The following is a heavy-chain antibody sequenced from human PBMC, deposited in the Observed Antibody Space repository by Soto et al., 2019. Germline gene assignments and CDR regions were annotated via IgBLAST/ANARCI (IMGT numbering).Heavy chain of an antibody. CDR1: GYTFTSYD. CDR3: ARGSGLWSAFDI. D-gene: IGHD5-18*01. CDR2: IRGYNGNT. Sequence: QVQLVQSGAEVKKPGASVKVSCKASGYTFTSYDISWVRQAPGRGLQWMGWIRGYNGNTNYAQNLQGRVTMTTDTSTSTAYMELRSLRSDDTAVYYCARGSGLWSAFDIWGQGTMVTVSS. V-gene: IGHV1-18*01. J-gene: IGHJ3*02.